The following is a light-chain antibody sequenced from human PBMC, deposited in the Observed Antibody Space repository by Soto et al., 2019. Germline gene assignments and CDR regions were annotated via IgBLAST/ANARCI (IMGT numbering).Light chain of an antibody. Sequence: QSALTQPASVSGSPGQSITISCTGTSGDIGSYNRVSWYQQHPGKAPKLIIYEVTDRPSGVSNRFSGSKSGNTASLTISGFQAEDEVEYYCSSYANINTRACVFGTGTKLTVL. CDR3: SSYANINTRACV. J-gene: IGLJ1*01. V-gene: IGLV2-14*01. CDR2: EVT. CDR1: SGDIGSYNR.